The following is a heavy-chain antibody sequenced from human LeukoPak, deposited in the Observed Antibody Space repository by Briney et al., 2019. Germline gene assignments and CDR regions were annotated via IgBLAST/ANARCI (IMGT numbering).Heavy chain of an antibody. J-gene: IGHJ4*02. Sequence: GGSLILSCAASGFTFSSYSMNWVRPAPGKGLEWVSSISSSSSYIYYADSVKGRFTISRDNAKNSLYLQMNSLRAEDTAVYYCARANRLLVGEDYWGQGTLVTVSS. CDR3: ARANRLLVGEDY. D-gene: IGHD6-6*01. CDR1: GFTFSSYS. V-gene: IGHV3-21*01. CDR2: ISSSSSYI.